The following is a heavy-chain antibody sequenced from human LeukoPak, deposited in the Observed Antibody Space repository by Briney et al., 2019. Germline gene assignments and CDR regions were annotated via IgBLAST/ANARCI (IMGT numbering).Heavy chain of an antibody. CDR3: AKGAGGFSYYNWFDP. V-gene: IGHV4-39*07. J-gene: IGHJ5*02. CDR2: IYYSGTT. D-gene: IGHD5-18*01. CDR1: GSSISSSPYY. Sequence: ASETLSLTCTVSGSSISSSPYYWGWIRQPPGKGLEWIGSIYYSGTTHYSPSLESRVTISVDTSKNQFSLKVASVTAADTAIYYCAKGAGGFSYYNWFDPWGQGTLVTVSS.